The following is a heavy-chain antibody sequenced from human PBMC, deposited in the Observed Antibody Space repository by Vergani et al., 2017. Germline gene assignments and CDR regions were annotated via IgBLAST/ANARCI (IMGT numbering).Heavy chain of an antibody. CDR2: IIPIFGTA. D-gene: IGHD3-22*01. J-gene: IGHJ4*02. V-gene: IGHV1-69*01. Sequence: QVRLVQSGAEVKKPGSSVKVSCKASGGTFSSYAISWVRQAPGQGLEWMGGIIPIFGTANYAQKFQGRVTITADESTSTAYMELSSLRSEDTAVYYCAREGNYYDSTGFGPGGSFDWGPGTLVTVSS. CDR1: GGTFSSYA. CDR3: AREGNYYDSTGFGPGGSFD.